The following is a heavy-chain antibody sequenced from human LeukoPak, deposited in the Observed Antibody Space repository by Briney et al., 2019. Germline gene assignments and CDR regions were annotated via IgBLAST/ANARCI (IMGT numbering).Heavy chain of an antibody. CDR2: IWYDGSNK. J-gene: IGHJ3*02. CDR3: ARAKDNSGRDAFDI. Sequence: PGGSLRLSCAASGFTFSSYEMNWVRQAPGKGLEWVAVIWYDGSNKYYADSVKGRFTISRDNSKNTLYLQMNSLRAEDTAVYYCARAKDNSGRDAFDIWGQGTTVTASS. V-gene: IGHV3-33*08. CDR1: GFTFSSYE. D-gene: IGHD3-22*01.